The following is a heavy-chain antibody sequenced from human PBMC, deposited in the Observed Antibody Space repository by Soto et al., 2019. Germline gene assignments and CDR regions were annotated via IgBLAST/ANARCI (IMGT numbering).Heavy chain of an antibody. D-gene: IGHD2-21*01. J-gene: IGHJ4*02. CDR3: ARDSRVEMAIINDY. Sequence: EVQLVESGGGLVKPGGSLRLSCAASGFTFSSYSMNWVRQAPRKGLEWVSSISSSSNYIYYADSVKGRFTISRDNAKNSLHLQMNSLRAEDTAVYYCARDSRVEMAIINDYWGQGTLVTVSS. V-gene: IGHV3-21*02. CDR1: GFTFSSYS. CDR2: ISSSSNYI.